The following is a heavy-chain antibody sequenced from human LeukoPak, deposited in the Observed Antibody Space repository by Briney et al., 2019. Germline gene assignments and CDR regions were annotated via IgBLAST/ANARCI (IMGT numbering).Heavy chain of an antibody. CDR1: GVSISSGTYY. V-gene: IGHV4-39*07. D-gene: IGHD3-10*01. J-gene: IGHJ6*02. CDR3: ARGWEKSYYYGSGSQRPYGMDV. CDR2: IFYGGST. Sequence: SETLSLTCTVSGVSISSGTYYWVWIRQPPGKGLEWVGSIFYGGSTYYNPSLKSRGSMSVDTTENQVSLKLTSVTAADTAVYYCARGWEKSYYYGSGSQRPYGMDVWGQGTTVTVSS.